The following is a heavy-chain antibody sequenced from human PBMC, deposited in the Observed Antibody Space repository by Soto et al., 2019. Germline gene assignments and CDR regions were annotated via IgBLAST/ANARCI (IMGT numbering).Heavy chain of an antibody. Sequence: APVKLACKASGYSITSDDINWGRKNTRQGLEWMGWMNPNSGNTGYAQKFQGRVTTTRNTSISTAYMELSSLRSEDTAVYYCARSTTFLYYYYYYMDVWGKGTTVTVSS. CDR3: ARSTTFLYYYYYYMDV. D-gene: IGHD4-4*01. CDR1: GYSITSDD. CDR2: MNPNSGNT. J-gene: IGHJ6*03. V-gene: IGHV1-8*01.